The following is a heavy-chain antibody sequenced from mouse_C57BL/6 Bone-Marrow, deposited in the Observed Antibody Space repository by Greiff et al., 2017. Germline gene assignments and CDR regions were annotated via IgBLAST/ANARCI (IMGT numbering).Heavy chain of an antibody. CDR1: GYAFSSSW. CDR2: IYPGDGGT. Sequence: VQLQQSGPELVKPGASVKISCKASGYAFSSSWMNWVKQRPGKGLEWIGRIYPGDGGTNYNGKFKGKATLTADKSSSTAYMKLRSLTSEDSAVYSCARDRPITTAYAMDYWGQGTSVTVSS. V-gene: IGHV1-82*01. J-gene: IGHJ4*01. CDR3: ARDRPITTAYAMDY. D-gene: IGHD1-2*01.